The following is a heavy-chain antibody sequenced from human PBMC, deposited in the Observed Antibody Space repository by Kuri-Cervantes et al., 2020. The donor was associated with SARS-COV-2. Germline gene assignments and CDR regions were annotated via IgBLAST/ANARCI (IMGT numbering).Heavy chain of an antibody. J-gene: IGHJ4*02. V-gene: IGHV4-39*07. CDR3: ARGRVVPAALDY. CDR1: GGSISSGNYY. Sequence: ESLKISCTVSGGSISSGNYYWSWIRQPPGKGLEWIGEINHSGSTNYNPSLKSRVTISVDTSKNQFSLKLSSVTAADTAVYYCARGRVVPAALDYWGQGTLVTVSS. D-gene: IGHD2-2*01. CDR2: INHSGST.